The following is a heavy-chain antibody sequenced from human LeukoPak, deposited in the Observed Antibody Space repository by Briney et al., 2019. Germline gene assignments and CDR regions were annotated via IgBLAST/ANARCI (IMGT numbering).Heavy chain of an antibody. Sequence: GGSLRLSCAASGFNFEDYGMSWVRQGPGKGLEGVSGINGNGGSTGYADSVKGRFAISRDNAKNSLYLQMNSLRPEDTALYYCARGSGLYYSDSWGQGTLVTASS. CDR2: INGNGGST. V-gene: IGHV3-20*04. J-gene: IGHJ4*02. CDR3: ARGSGLYYSDS. CDR1: GFNFEDYG. D-gene: IGHD1-26*01.